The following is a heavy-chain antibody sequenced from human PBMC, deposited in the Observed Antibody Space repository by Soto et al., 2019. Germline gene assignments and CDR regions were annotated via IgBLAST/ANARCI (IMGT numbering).Heavy chain of an antibody. Sequence: QVQLVESGGGVVQPGRSLRLSCAASGFTFSSYGMHWVRQAPGKGLDWVAVIWYDGSNKYYADSVKGRFTISRDNSKNTRYPQMNRLRAEDTAVYYCARELGALTVTRYNWFDPWGQGTLVTVSS. CDR2: IWYDGSNK. D-gene: IGHD4-4*01. V-gene: IGHV3-33*01. CDR1: GFTFSSYG. J-gene: IGHJ5*02. CDR3: ARELGALTVTRYNWFDP.